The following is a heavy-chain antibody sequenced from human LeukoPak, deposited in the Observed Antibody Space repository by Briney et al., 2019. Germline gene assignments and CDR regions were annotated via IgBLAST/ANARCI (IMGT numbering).Heavy chain of an antibody. Sequence: GGSLRLSCAASGFTFSSYAMSWVRQAPGKGLEWVSAISGSGGSTYYADSVKGRFTISRDNSKNTLYLQMNSLRAEDTAVYYCARDQTVVVVDYYYYYGMDVWGQGTTVTVSS. CDR2: ISGSGGST. CDR3: ARDQTVVVVDYYYYYGMDV. D-gene: IGHD3-22*01. J-gene: IGHJ6*02. V-gene: IGHV3-23*01. CDR1: GFTFSSYA.